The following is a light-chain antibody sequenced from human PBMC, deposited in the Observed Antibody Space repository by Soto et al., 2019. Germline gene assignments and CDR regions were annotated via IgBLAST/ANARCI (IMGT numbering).Light chain of an antibody. V-gene: IGLV2-14*03. CDR3: SSYTDSSFVI. Sequence: QSALTQPASVSGSPGQSITISCTGTSSDIGDYKYVSWYKQHPGKAPKLMIYDVSNRPSGVSNRFSGSKSGNTASLTISGLDAEDEADYYCSSYTDSSFVIFGGGTKLTVL. CDR1: SSDIGDYKY. CDR2: DVS. J-gene: IGLJ2*01.